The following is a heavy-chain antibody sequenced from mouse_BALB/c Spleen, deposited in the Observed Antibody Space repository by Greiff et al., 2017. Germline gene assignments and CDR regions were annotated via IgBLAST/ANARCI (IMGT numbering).Heavy chain of an antibody. V-gene: IGHV1S34*01. J-gene: IGHJ3*01. CDR3: AREDYYGAGFAY. Sequence: LVKTGASVKISCKASGYSFTGYYMHWVKQSHGKSLEWIGYISCYNGATSYNQKFKGKATFTVDTSSSTAYMQFNSLTSEDSAVYYCAREDYYGAGFAYWGQGTLVTVSA. CDR2: ISCYNGAT. CDR1: GYSFTGYY. D-gene: IGHD1-1*01.